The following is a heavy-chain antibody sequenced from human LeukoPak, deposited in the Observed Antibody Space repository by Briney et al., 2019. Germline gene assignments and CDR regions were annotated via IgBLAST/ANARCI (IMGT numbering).Heavy chain of an antibody. CDR2: NWYDGSNK. Sequence: PGRSLRLSCAASGFTFSTYGMHWVRQAPGKGLEWVAVNWYDGSNKYYIDSVRGRFTISRDNSRNTLYLQMNSLRAEDTAVYYCARGFDSGYDFGYWGQGTLVTVSS. V-gene: IGHV3-33*01. J-gene: IGHJ4*02. D-gene: IGHD5-12*01. CDR1: GFTFSTYG. CDR3: ARGFDSGYDFGY.